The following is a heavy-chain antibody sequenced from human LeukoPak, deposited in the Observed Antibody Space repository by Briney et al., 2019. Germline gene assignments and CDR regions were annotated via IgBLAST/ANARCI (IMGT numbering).Heavy chain of an antibody. J-gene: IGHJ3*02. V-gene: IGHV1-2*06. CDR1: GYTFTGYY. Sequence: ASVKVSCKASGYTFTGYYMHWVRQAPGQGLEWMGRINPNSGGTSCAQKFQGRVTMTRDTSISTAYMELSRLRSDDTAVYFCARVGPTASAFDIWGQGTMVTVSS. D-gene: IGHD1-26*01. CDR2: INPNSGGT. CDR3: ARVGPTASAFDI.